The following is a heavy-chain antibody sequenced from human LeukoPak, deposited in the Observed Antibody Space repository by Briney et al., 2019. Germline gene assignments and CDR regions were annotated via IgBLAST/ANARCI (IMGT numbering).Heavy chain of an antibody. J-gene: IGHJ4*02. CDR1: GFTFSSYG. CDR3: ARDLSLGSGWNIFDY. CDR2: IWYDGSNK. V-gene: IGHV3-33*01. D-gene: IGHD6-19*01. Sequence: GGSLRLSCAASGFTFSSYGMHWVRQAPGKGLEWVAVIWYDGSNKYCADSVKGRFTISRDNSKNTLYLQMNSLRAEDTAVYYCARDLSLGSGWNIFDYWGQGTLVTVSS.